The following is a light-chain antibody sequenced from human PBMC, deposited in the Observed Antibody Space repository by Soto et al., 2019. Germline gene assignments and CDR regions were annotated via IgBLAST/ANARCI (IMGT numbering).Light chain of an antibody. J-gene: IGLJ2*01. V-gene: IGLV1-51*01. CDR3: GTWDSSLIAGV. CDR1: SSNIGNNY. CDR2: DNN. Sequence: QSVLTQPPSVSAAPGQKVTISCSGSSSNIGNNYVSWYQHLPGTAPKLLIYDNNKGPSGIPDRFSGTKSGTSATLGITGLQTGDEADYYCGTWDSSLIAGVFGGGTQLTVL.